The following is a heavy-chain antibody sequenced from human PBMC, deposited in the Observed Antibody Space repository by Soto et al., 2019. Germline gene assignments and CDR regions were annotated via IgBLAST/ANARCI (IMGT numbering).Heavy chain of an antibody. J-gene: IGHJ1*01. CDR1: GGSISSGGYH. Sequence: QVQLQESGPGLVKPSQTLSLTCTVSGGSISSGGYHWSWIRQHPGKGLEWIGYIYYSVSTYYNPSLKSPVTISVATSQYQFPTKLTSVTAAATAVSSCARGVQHWGQGTLVTVSS. CDR2: IYYSVST. V-gene: IGHV4-31*01. CDR3: ARGVQH.